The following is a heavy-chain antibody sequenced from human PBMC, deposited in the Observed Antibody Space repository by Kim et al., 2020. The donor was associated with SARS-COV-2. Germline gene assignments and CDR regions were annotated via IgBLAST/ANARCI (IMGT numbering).Heavy chain of an antibody. J-gene: IGHJ4*02. CDR3: VRSFNL. CDR2: ITTSVSTK. CDR1: GFTFSTFE. V-gene: IGHV3-48*03. D-gene: IGHD1-20*01. Sequence: GGSLRLSCAASGFTFSTFEMNWVRQTPGKGLEWVSHITTSVSTKYYADSVRGRFTISRDNADNSLHLQMNSLRAEDTAVYFCVRSFNLWGPGTLVTFSS.